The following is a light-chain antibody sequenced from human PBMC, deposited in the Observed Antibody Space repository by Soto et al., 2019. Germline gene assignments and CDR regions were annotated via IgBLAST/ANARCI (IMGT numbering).Light chain of an antibody. CDR2: GAS. CDR1: QSVSSN. V-gene: IGKV3-15*01. J-gene: IGKJ4*01. CDR3: QQYNNWPLT. Sequence: EIVMTQSPATLSVSPGERATLSCRASQSVSSNLAWYQQKPGQAPRLLIYGASTRATGIPARFSGSRSGTEFTLTISSLQSEDFAXYYCQQYNNWPLTFGGGTKVEIK.